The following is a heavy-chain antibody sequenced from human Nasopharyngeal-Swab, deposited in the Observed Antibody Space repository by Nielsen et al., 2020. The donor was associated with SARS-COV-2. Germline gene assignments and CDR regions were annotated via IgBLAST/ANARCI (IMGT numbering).Heavy chain of an antibody. CDR3: AKAFAPTAVAGTATLGY. V-gene: IGHV3-30*18. D-gene: IGHD6-19*01. Sequence: VRQAPGKGLEWVAVISYDGSNKYYADSVKGRFTISRDNSKNTLYLQMNSLKAEDTAVYYCAKAFAPTAVAGTATLGYWDQGTLVTVSS. J-gene: IGHJ4*02. CDR2: ISYDGSNK.